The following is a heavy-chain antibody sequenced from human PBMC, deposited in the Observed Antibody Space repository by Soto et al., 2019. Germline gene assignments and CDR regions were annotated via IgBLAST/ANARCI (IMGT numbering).Heavy chain of an antibody. V-gene: IGHV3-23*01. Sequence: PGWSLRLSCASSVFTFRSYDMSWVRQAPGTGLEWVSAISASGDTTYYVDSVKGRFTISRDNSKNTLYLQMNSLRAEDTALYYCAKGRTIATSWGQGALVTVSS. CDR1: VFTFRSYD. CDR3: AKGRTIATS. J-gene: IGHJ5*02. CDR2: ISASGDTT. D-gene: IGHD1-26*01.